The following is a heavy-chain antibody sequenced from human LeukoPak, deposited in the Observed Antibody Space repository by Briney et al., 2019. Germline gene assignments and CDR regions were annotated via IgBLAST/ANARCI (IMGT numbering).Heavy chain of an antibody. D-gene: IGHD3-3*01. CDR1: GYTFTSYD. CDR2: MNPNSGNT. CDR3: ARHPEPLSYYDFWSGYSNWFDP. J-gene: IGHJ5*02. V-gene: IGHV1-8*01. Sequence: ASEKVSCKASGYTFTSYDINWVRQATGQGLEWMGWMNPNSGNTGYAQKFQGRVTMTRNTSISTAYMELSSLRSEDTAVYYCARHPEPLSYYDFWSGYSNWFDPWGQGTLVTVSS.